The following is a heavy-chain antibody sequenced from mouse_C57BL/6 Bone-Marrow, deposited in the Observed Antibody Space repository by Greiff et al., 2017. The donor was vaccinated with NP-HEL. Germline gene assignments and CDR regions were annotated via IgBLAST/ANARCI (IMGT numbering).Heavy chain of an antibody. Sequence: VQLQQSGAELVRPGASVKLSCKASGYTFTDYYINWVKQRPGQGLEWIARIYPGSGNTYYNEKFKGKATLTAEKSSSTAYMQLSSLTSEDSAVYFCARSTFYSNYVGWYFDVWGTGTTVTVSS. CDR3: ARSTFYSNYVGWYFDV. J-gene: IGHJ1*03. V-gene: IGHV1-76*01. D-gene: IGHD2-5*01. CDR2: IYPGSGNT. CDR1: GYTFTDYY.